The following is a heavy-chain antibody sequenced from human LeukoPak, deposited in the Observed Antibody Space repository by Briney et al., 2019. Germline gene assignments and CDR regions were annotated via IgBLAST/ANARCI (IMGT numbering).Heavy chain of an antibody. CDR2: ISAYNGNT. D-gene: IGHD5-12*01. CDR3: AKEPRGYSGYDANYFDY. V-gene: IGHV1-18*01. CDR1: GYTFTSYG. Sequence: ASVKVSCKASGYTFTSYGISWVRQAPGQGLEWMGWISAYNGNTNYAQKLQGRVTMTTDTSTSTAYMELRSLRSDDTAVYYCAKEPRGYSGYDANYFDYWGQGTLVTVSS. J-gene: IGHJ4*02.